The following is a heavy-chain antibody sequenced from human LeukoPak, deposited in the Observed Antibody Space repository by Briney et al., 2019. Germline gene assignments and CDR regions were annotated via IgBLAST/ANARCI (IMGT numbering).Heavy chain of an antibody. J-gene: IGHJ4*02. D-gene: IGHD2-2*01. CDR2: IIPILGIA. CDR3: ARGSCTSSSCYHDFDY. V-gene: IGHV1-69*04. CDR1: GSTFSIYS. Sequence: SVKVSCKASGSTFSIYSISWVRQAPGQGLEWLGRIIPILGIADYAQKFQDRVTITADKSTTTAYMELSSLRSEDTAVYYCARGSCTSSSCYHDFDYWGQGTPVTVSS.